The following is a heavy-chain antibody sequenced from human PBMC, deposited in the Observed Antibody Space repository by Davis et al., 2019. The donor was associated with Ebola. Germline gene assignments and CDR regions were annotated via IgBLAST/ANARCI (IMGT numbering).Heavy chain of an antibody. D-gene: IGHD4-17*01. CDR3: ARGGNDTVTTLFDY. J-gene: IGHJ4*02. CDR2: INHSGST. Sequence: SETLSLTCAVYGGSFSGYYWSWIRQPPGKGLEWIGEINHSGSTNYNPSLKSRVTISVDTSKNQFSLKLSSVTAADTAVYYCARGGNDTVTTLFDYWGQGTLVTVSS. V-gene: IGHV4-34*01. CDR1: GGSFSGYY.